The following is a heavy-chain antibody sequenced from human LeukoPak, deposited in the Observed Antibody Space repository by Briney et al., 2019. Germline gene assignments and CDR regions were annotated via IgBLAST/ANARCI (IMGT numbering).Heavy chain of an antibody. D-gene: IGHD3-3*01. CDR3: ARLGYDFWSGYLFDP. J-gene: IGHJ5*02. CDR1: GYSYTNYW. CDR2: IYPGDSDT. Sequence: GVSVKISCRASGYSYTNYWIGWVRQMPGKGLEWMGIIYPGDSDTRYSPSFQGQVTISADKSISTAYLQWSSLKASDTAMYYCARLGYDFWSGYLFDPWGQGTLVTVSS. V-gene: IGHV5-51*03.